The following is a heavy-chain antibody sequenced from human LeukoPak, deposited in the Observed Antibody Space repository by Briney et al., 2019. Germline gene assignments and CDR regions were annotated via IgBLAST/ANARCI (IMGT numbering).Heavy chain of an antibody. J-gene: IGHJ4*02. CDR1: GFTFSSYG. D-gene: IGHD1-26*01. CDR3: AKDFRVGATYFDY. CDR2: IWYDGSNK. Sequence: GGSLRLSCAASGFTFSSYGMHWVRQAPGKGLEWVAVIWYDGSNKYYADSVKGRFTISRDNSKNTLYLQMNSLRAEDTAVYYSAKDFRVGATYFDYWGQGTLVTVSP. V-gene: IGHV3-33*06.